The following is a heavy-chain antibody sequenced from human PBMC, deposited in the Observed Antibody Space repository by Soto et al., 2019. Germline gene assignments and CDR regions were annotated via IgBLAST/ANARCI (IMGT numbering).Heavy chain of an antibody. CDR2: IIPLLGIT. J-gene: IGHJ1*01. V-gene: IGHV1-69*01. Sequence: QAQLMQSGAEVKKPGSSVKVSCKASGGTFSGDAINWVRQAPGQGLEWTGGIIPLLGITDYGQKFQGRITIDADESTGTTYMDLRGLRYEDTAVYYCARDPRSITGATSSEDFQHWGQGTLVSVSS. CDR3: ARDPRSITGATSSEDFQH. D-gene: IGHD1-20*01. CDR1: GGTFSGDA.